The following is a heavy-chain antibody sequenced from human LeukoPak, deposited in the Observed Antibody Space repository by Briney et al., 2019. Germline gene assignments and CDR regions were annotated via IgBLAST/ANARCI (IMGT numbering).Heavy chain of an antibody. J-gene: IGHJ5*02. CDR2: ISGSGGST. CDR3: AKARRIQLWLS. D-gene: IGHD5-18*01. Sequence: GGSLRLSCAASGFTFSSYAMSWVRQAPGKGLEWVSGISGSGGSTYYADSVKGRFTISRDNSKNTLYLQMNSLRAEDTAVYYCAKARRIQLWLSWGQGTLATVSS. CDR1: GFTFSSYA. V-gene: IGHV3-23*01.